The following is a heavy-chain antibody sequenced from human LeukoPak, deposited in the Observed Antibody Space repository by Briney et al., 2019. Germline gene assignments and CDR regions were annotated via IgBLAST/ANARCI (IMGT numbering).Heavy chain of an antibody. Sequence: PSETLSLTCAVYGGSFSGYYWSWIRQPPGKGLEWIGEINHSGSTNCNPSLKSRVTISVDTSKNQFSLKLSSVTAADTAVYYCARATSIVGVHYFDYWGQGTLVTVSS. D-gene: IGHD1-26*01. V-gene: IGHV4-34*01. CDR2: INHSGST. CDR1: GGSFSGYY. CDR3: ARATSIVGVHYFDY. J-gene: IGHJ4*02.